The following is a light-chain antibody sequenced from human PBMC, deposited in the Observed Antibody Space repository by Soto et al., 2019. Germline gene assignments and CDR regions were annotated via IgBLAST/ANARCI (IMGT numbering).Light chain of an antibody. Sequence: EIVLTQSPGTLSLSPGERATLSCRASQSISSSYFAWYQQKPGQSPRLLIYGASSRATGTPDRFSGSGSGTHFTLTISRLEPEDFAVYYCQQYSSSPPITFGGGTKVDIK. V-gene: IGKV3-20*01. CDR2: GAS. CDR3: QQYSSSPPIT. CDR1: QSISSSY. J-gene: IGKJ4*01.